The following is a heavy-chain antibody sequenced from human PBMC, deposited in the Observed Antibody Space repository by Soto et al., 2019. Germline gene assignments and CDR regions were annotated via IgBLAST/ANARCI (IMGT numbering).Heavy chain of an antibody. CDR2: IWYDGSNK. CDR3: ARDSPYSKLFDP. J-gene: IGHJ5*02. Sequence: PGGSLRLSCAASGFTFSSYGMHWVRQAPGKGLEWVAVIWYDGSNKYYADSVKGRFTISRDNSKNTLYLQMNSLRAEDTAVYYCARDSPYSKLFDPWGQGTLVTAPQ. CDR1: GFTFSSYG. V-gene: IGHV3-33*01. D-gene: IGHD6-13*01.